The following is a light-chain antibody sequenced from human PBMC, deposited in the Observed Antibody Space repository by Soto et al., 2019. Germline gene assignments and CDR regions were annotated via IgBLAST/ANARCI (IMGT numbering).Light chain of an antibody. CDR3: QQYRSSPLT. Sequence: EVVLTQSPGTLSLSPGERATLSCRASQSVSSGYLAWYQQKPGQAPRLLIYGASSRATGIPDRFSGRGSGTDFTLTISRLEPEDFAVYYSQQYRSSPLTFGQGTRLEIK. CDR1: QSVSSGY. J-gene: IGKJ5*01. V-gene: IGKV3-20*01. CDR2: GAS.